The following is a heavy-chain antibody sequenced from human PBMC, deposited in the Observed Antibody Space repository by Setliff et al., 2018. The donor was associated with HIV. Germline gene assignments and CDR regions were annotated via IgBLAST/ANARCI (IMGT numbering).Heavy chain of an antibody. Sequence: SETLSLTCSVSGGSISTGGYYWSWIRQPPGKGLEWIGYIYYSGSTNYNPSLKSRVNISVDTSKNQFSLKLSSVTAADTAVYYCARHSRYYDSSGYYYDLGGTFDYWGQGTLVTVSS. CDR3: ARHSRYYDSSGYYYDLGGTFDY. J-gene: IGHJ4*02. V-gene: IGHV4-61*08. CDR2: IYYSGST. D-gene: IGHD3-22*01. CDR1: GGSISTGGYY.